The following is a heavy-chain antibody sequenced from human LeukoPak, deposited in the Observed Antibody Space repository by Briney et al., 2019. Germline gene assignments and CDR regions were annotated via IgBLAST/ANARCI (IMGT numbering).Heavy chain of an antibody. D-gene: IGHD1-26*01. CDR1: GYTFTRSY. V-gene: IGHV1-46*01. CDR3: ARGPKWELTE. Sequence: GASVTVSCKASGYTFTRSYMHWVRQAPGQGLEGMGIINPSGGGTNYAQQFQGRVTMTRDTSTSTVYMELSSLTSEDTAVYYCARGPKWELTEWGQGTLVTVSS. CDR2: INPSGGGT. J-gene: IGHJ4*02.